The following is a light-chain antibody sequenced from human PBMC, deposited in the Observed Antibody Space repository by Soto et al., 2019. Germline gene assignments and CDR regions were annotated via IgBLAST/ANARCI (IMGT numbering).Light chain of an antibody. V-gene: IGKV1-6*01. CDR2: AAS. CDR3: QQSYSAPQT. Sequence: AIQMTQSPSSLSASVGDRVTISCRASQVIGNDLAWYQQKPGKAPRLLIFAASNLQSGVPSRFSGSGSGTDFTLTISRLQPEDFATYYCQQSYSAPQTFGQGTKLEIK. CDR1: QVIGND. J-gene: IGKJ2*01.